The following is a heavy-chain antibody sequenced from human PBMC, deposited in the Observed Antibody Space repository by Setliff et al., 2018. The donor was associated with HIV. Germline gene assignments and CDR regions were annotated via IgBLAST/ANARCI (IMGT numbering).Heavy chain of an antibody. V-gene: IGHV4-34*01. D-gene: IGHD7-27*01. Sequence: SETLSLTCAVYGGSFSEYYWSWIRQSPGKGLEWIGEINHSGSTHYNPPLKSRATISVDTSKNQFSPRLNSVTAADTAVYYCARIPTGGAFDIWGQGTVVTVSS. CDR1: GGSFSEYY. CDR3: ARIPTGGAFDI. CDR2: INHSGST. J-gene: IGHJ3*02.